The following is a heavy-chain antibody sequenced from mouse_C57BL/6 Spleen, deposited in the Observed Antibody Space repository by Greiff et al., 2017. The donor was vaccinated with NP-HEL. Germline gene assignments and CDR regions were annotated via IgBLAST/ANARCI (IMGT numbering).Heavy chain of an antibody. D-gene: IGHD2-4*01. CDR2: INPNNGGT. J-gene: IGHJ1*03. CDR3: ARAMIRQWYFDV. V-gene: IGHV1-22*01. Sequence: VQLKESGPELVKPGASVKMSCKASGYTFTDYHMHWVKQSHGKSLEWIGYINPNNGGTSYNQKFKGKATLTVNKSSSTAYMELRSLTSEDSAVYYCARAMIRQWYFDVWGTGTTVTVSS. CDR1: GYTFTDYH.